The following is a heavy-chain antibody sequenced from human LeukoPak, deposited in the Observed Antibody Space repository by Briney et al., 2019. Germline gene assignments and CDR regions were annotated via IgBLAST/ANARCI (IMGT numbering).Heavy chain of an antibody. CDR2: IHGSGGVT. D-gene: IGHD4-17*01. CDR1: AFSFSSYA. CDR3: AKDPDGDYVGAFDS. J-gene: IGHJ3*02. V-gene: IGHV3-23*01. Sequence: GGSLRLSCTASAFSFSSYAMTWLRQAPGKGLEWVSGIHGSGGVTYYADSVKGRFNISRDNSKNTLYLQMNSLRVEDTAVYYCAKDPDGDYVGAFDSWGQGTMVTVSS.